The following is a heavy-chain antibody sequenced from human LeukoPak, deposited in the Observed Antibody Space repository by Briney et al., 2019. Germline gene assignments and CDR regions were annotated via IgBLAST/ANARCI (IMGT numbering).Heavy chain of an antibody. CDR3: AKSGYSSGWSYGNY. J-gene: IGHJ4*02. D-gene: IGHD6-19*01. CDR2: ISGSGGST. CDR1: GFTFSSYA. V-gene: IGHV3-23*01. Sequence: GGSLRLSCAASGFTFSSYAMSWVRQAPGKGLEWVSAISGSGGSTYYAGSVKGRFTISRDNSKNTLYLQMNSLRAEDTAVYYCAKSGYSSGWSYGNYWGQGTLVTVSS.